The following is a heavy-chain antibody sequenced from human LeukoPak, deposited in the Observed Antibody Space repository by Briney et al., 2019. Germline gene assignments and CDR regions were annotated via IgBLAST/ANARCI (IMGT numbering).Heavy chain of an antibody. Sequence: PGGSLRLSCAASGFTFSSYWMTWVRQAPGKGLEWVASIKQDGSENHYVDSVKGRFTISRDNAKNSLFLQVNSLRAEDTAVYYCARGTSHSPNWFDPWGQGTLVTVSS. V-gene: IGHV3-7*04. D-gene: IGHD2-2*01. CDR1: GFTFSSYW. CDR2: IKQDGSEN. J-gene: IGHJ5*02. CDR3: ARGTSHSPNWFDP.